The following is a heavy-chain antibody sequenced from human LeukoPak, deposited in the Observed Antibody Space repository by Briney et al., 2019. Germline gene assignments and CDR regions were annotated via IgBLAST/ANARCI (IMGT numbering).Heavy chain of an antibody. CDR2: IYSGGST. CDR3: ARAHTMIVWPNAFDI. D-gene: IGHD3-22*01. Sequence: GGSLRLSCAASGFTFSSYAMSWVRQAPGKGLEWVSVIYSGGSTYYADSVKGRFTISRDNSKNTLYLQMNSLRAEDTAVYYCARAHTMIVWPNAFDIWGQGTMVTASS. J-gene: IGHJ3*02. V-gene: IGHV3-53*01. CDR1: GFTFSSYA.